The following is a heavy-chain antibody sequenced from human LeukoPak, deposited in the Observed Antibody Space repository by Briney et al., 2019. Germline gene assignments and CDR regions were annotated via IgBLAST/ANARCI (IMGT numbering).Heavy chain of an antibody. CDR2: IYYSGST. V-gene: IGHV4-31*03. CDR1: GGSISSGGYY. J-gene: IGHJ6*03. D-gene: IGHD2-2*01. CDR3: ARESSSISPYYYYMDV. Sequence: PSETLSLTCTVSGGSISSGGYYWSWIRQHPGKGLEWIGYIYYSGSTYYNPSLKSRVTMSVDTSKSQFSLKLSSVTAADTAVYYCARESSSISPYYYYMDVWGKGTTVTVSS.